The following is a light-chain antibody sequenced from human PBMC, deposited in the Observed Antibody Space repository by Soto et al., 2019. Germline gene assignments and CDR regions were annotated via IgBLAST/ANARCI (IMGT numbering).Light chain of an antibody. CDR2: QVS. J-gene: IGLJ2*01. CDR1: SSDIGTYNR. Sequence: QSALTQPPSVSGSPGQSVTISCTGTSSDIGTYNRVSWFQQPPGTAPKLMIHQVSNRPSGVPDRFSGSKSGNTASLTISGLQAEDEAEYYCRSFTTSYTLVFGGGTKLTVL. V-gene: IGLV2-18*02. CDR3: RSFTTSYTLV.